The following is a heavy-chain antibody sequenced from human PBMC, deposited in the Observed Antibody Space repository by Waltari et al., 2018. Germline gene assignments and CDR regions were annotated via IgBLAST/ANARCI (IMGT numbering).Heavy chain of an antibody. CDR1: GYTFTSYG. V-gene: IGHV1-18*01. J-gene: IGHJ4*02. CDR2: ISAYNGNT. Sequence: QVQLVQSGAEVKKPGASVKVSCKASGYTFTSYGISWVRQAPGQGLEWMGWISAYNGNTNYAQKLQGRVTMTTDTSTSTAYMELSRLRPDATAVYSCARVSVLWLFDYWGQGTLVTVSS. CDR3: ARVSVLWLFDY. D-gene: IGHD6-19*01.